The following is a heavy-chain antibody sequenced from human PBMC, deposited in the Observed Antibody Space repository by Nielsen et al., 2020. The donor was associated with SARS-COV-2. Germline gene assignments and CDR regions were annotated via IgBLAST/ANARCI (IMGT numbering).Heavy chain of an antibody. Sequence: VRQAPGKGLEWVSSISSSSSYIYYADSVKGRFTISRDNAKNSLYLQMNSLRAEDTAVYYCARDRADCSSTSCYLYYYYYYGMDVWGQGTTVTVS. J-gene: IGHJ6*02. CDR3: ARDRADCSSTSCYLYYYYYYGMDV. D-gene: IGHD2-2*01. V-gene: IGHV3-21*01. CDR2: ISSSSSYI.